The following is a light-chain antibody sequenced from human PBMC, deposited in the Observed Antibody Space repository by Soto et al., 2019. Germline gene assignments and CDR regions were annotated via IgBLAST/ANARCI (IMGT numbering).Light chain of an antibody. CDR3: QQYSSSPLYT. J-gene: IGKJ2*01. CDR2: GAS. Sequence: EIVLTQSPGTLSWSPGERATLSCRASQSVSSSYLAWYQQKPGQAPRLLIYGASARATDIPDRFSGSGSGTDFTLTINRLEPEDFAVYYCQQYSSSPLYTFGQGTKLEIK. CDR1: QSVSSSY. V-gene: IGKV3-20*01.